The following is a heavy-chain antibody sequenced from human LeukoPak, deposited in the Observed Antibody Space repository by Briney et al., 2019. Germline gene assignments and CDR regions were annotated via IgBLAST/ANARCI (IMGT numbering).Heavy chain of an antibody. CDR1: GGSISSSSYY. V-gene: IGHV4-39*01. D-gene: IGHD5-18*01. CDR3: TRLSPGIQLWSPFDY. CDR2: IYYSGST. J-gene: IGHJ4*02. Sequence: PSETLSLTCTVSGGSISSSSYYWDWIRQPPGKGLEGIGSIYYSGSTYYNPSLKSRVTISVDTSKNQFSLKLSSVTAADTAVYYCTRLSPGIQLWSPFDYWGQGTLVTVSS.